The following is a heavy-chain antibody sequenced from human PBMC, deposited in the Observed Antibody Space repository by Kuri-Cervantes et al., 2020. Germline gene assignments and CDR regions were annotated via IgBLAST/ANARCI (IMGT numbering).Heavy chain of an antibody. V-gene: IGHV3-30*07. CDR3: ASLVGNWGSYGY. CDR1: GFTFSNYA. D-gene: IGHD7-27*01. Sequence: LSLTCAASGFTFSNYAMYWVRQAPGKGLEWVAGISYDGSNKYYADSVKGRFTISRDSSKNTLYLQMNSLRAEDTAVYYCASLVGNWGSYGYWGQGTLVTVSS. J-gene: IGHJ4*02. CDR2: ISYDGSNK.